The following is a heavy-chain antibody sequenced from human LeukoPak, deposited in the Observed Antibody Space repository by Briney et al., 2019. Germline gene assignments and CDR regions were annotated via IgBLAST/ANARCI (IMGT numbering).Heavy chain of an antibody. CDR2: IYSGGST. CDR3: ARDRDSSGWVKI. Sequence: GGSLRLSCAASGFTVGSNYMSWVRQAPGKGLEWVSVIYSGGSTYYADSVKGRFIISRDYSKNTLYLQMNSLGAEDTAVYYCARDRDSSGWVKICGQGTMVTVSS. CDR1: GFTVGSNY. V-gene: IGHV3-66*01. J-gene: IGHJ3*02. D-gene: IGHD6-19*01.